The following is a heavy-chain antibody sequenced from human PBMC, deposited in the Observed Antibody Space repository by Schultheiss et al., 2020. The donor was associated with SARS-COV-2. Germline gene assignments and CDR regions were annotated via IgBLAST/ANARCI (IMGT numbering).Heavy chain of an antibody. CDR1: GFTFTRHW. CDR2: IWYDGSNK. J-gene: IGHJ6*02. Sequence: GGSLRLSCAASGFTFTRHWMTWVRQAPGKGLEWVAVIWYDGSNKYYADSVKGRFTISRDNSKNTLYLQMNSLRAEDTAVYYCARDRVPDIGPLTVTHYYYYGMDVWGQGTTVTVSS. V-gene: IGHV3-33*07. CDR3: ARDRVPDIGPLTVTHYYYYGMDV. D-gene: IGHD4-11*01.